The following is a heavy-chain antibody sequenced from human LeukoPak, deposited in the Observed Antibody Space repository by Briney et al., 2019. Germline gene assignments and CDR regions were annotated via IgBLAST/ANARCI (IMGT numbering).Heavy chain of an antibody. Sequence: PSETLSLTCAVYGGSFSYYYWSCIRQPPEKGLEWIGEINHSRSTNYNPSLKSRVTISVDTSKNQFSLKLNSVTAADTAVYYCARGGFYCGDDCYVDYWSQGTLVTVSS. CDR2: INHSRST. CDR3: ARGGFYCGDDCYVDY. J-gene: IGHJ4*02. V-gene: IGHV4-34*01. CDR1: GGSFSYYY. D-gene: IGHD2-21*02.